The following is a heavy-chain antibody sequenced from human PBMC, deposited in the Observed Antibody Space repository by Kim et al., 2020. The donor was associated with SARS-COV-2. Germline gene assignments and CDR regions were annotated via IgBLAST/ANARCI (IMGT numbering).Heavy chain of an antibody. CDR3: AREVLVVVTTLGMDV. V-gene: IGHV1-18*04. CDR2: ISAYNGNT. CDR1: GYTFTSYG. D-gene: IGHD3-22*01. Sequence: ASVKVSCKASGYTFTSYGISWVRQAPGQGLEWMGWISAYNGNTNYAQKLQGRVTMTTDTSTSTAYMELRSLRSDDTAVYYCAREVLVVVTTLGMDVWGQGTTVTVSS. J-gene: IGHJ6*02.